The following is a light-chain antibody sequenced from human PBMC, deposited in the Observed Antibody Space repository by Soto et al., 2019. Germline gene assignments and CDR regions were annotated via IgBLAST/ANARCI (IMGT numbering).Light chain of an antibody. CDR2: GAS. V-gene: IGKV3-20*01. CDR3: QQYGSSLYT. J-gene: IGKJ2*01. CDR1: QSGSSTY. Sequence: EIVMTQSPGTLSLSPGERATLSCRASQSGSSTYLAWYQQKPGQAPRLLIYGASSRATGIPDRFSGSGSGTDFTLTISRLEPEDFAIYYCQQYGSSLYTFGQGTK.